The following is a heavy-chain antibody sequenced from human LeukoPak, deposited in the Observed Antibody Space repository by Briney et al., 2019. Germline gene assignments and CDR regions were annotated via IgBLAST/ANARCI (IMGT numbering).Heavy chain of an antibody. Sequence: GGSLRLSCAASGFTFSSYAMHWARQAPGKGLEWVAVISYDGSNKYYADSVKGRFTISRDNSKNTLYLQMNSLRAEDTAVYYCAREFYDSSGYYSHYFDYWGQGTLVTVSS. J-gene: IGHJ4*02. CDR2: ISYDGSNK. CDR1: GFTFSSYA. V-gene: IGHV3-30-3*01. CDR3: AREFYDSSGYYSHYFDY. D-gene: IGHD3-22*01.